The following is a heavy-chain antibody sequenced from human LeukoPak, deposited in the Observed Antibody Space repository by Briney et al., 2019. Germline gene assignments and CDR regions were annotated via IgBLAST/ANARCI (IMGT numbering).Heavy chain of an antibody. CDR3: ARHRIAAAVAFYFDS. D-gene: IGHD6-13*01. Sequence: SGGSLRLSCAASGFTFSSYAMNWVRQAPGKGLEWVAVISYDGSDKYYADSVQGRFTISRDNSENTLNLQMNSLRTEDTAAYYCARHRIAAAVAFYFDSWGQGALVAVSS. CDR1: GFTFSSYA. CDR2: ISYDGSDK. V-gene: IGHV3-30*04. J-gene: IGHJ4*02.